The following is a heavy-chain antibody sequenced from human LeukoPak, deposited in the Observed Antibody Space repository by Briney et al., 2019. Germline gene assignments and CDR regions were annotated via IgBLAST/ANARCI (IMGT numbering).Heavy chain of an antibody. J-gene: IGHJ3*02. D-gene: IGHD2-21*01. CDR1: GYSFNNYW. CDR3: ARRWIAHSFDI. CDR2: IYPGDSET. Sequence: GESLKISCKGSGYSFNNYWVGWVRQMPGKGLEWMGIIYPGDSETRYSPSFQGQVTISADKSISTAYLQWSSLKASDTAMYYCARRWIAHSFDIWGQGTMVTVFS. V-gene: IGHV5-51*01.